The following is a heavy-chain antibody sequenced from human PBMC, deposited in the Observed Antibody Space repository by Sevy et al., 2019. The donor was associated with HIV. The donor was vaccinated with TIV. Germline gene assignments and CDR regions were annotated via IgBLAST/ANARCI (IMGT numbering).Heavy chain of an antibody. CDR2: VYYTGLT. Sequence: SETLSLTCSASGGSITSSNYYWDWIRQPPGKGLEWIGSVYYTGLTYYNPSLKSRVTISVDTSKNQFSLNLNSVTAADTAIYYCAREPGGYDYDYGMDVWGQGTTVTVSS. V-gene: IGHV4-39*02. CDR1: GGSITSSNYY. D-gene: IGHD5-12*01. CDR3: AREPGGYDYDYGMDV. J-gene: IGHJ6*02.